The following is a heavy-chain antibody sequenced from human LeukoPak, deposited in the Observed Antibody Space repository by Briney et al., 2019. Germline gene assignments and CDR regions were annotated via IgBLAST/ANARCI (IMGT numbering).Heavy chain of an antibody. CDR1: GFTFSSYD. Sequence: PGRSLRLSCGASGFTFSSYDMHWVRRAPGKGLEWVAVISYDGSNKYYADSVKGRFTISRDNSKNTLYLQMNSLRAEDTAVYYCAGHYDILTGARGGKAAFDIWGQGTMVTVSS. V-gene: IGHV3-30*03. CDR2: ISYDGSNK. J-gene: IGHJ3*02. D-gene: IGHD3-9*01. CDR3: AGHYDILTGARGGKAAFDI.